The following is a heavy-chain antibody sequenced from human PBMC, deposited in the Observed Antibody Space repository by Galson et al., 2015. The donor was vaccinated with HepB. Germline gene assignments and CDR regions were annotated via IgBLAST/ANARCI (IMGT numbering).Heavy chain of an antibody. V-gene: IGHV3-15*01. Sequence: SLRLSCAASGFTFSNAWMSWVRQAPGKGLEWVGRIKSKTDGGTTDYAAPVKGRFTISRDDSKNTLYLQMNSLKTEDTAVYYCTTWGRWMGYCSSTNCYDAFDIWGQGTMVTVSS. CDR3: TTWGRWMGYCSSTNCYDAFDI. D-gene: IGHD2-2*01. CDR1: GFTFSNAW. J-gene: IGHJ3*02. CDR2: IKSKTDGGTT.